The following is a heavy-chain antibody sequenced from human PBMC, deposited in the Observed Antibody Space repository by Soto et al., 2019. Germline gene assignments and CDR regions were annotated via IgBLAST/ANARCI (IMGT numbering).Heavy chain of an antibody. V-gene: IGHV3-33*01. CDR2: IWYDGSNK. Sequence: QVQLVESGGGVVQPGRSLRLSCAASGFTFSSYGMHWVRQAPGKGLEWVAVIWYDGSNKYYADSVKGRFTISRDNSKSTLYLQMNSLRAEDTAVYYCARDQSEAKYGMDVWGQGTTVTVSS. CDR3: ARDQSEAKYGMDV. CDR1: GFTFSSYG. J-gene: IGHJ6*02.